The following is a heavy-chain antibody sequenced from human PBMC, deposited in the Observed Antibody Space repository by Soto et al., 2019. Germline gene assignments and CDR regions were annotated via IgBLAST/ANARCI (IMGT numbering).Heavy chain of an antibody. Sequence: GGSLRLSCAASGFTFSSYGMHWVRQAPGKGLEWVAVISYDGSNKYYADSVKGRFTISRDNSKNTLYLQMNSLRAEDTAVYYCARDHYGGIDYWGQGTLVTVSS. CDR2: ISYDGSNK. D-gene: IGHD4-17*01. CDR3: ARDHYGGIDY. CDR1: GFTFSSYG. V-gene: IGHV3-30*03. J-gene: IGHJ4*02.